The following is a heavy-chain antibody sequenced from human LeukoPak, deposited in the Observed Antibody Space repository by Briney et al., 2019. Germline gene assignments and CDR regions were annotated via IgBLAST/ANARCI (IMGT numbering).Heavy chain of an antibody. CDR1: GGTFSNYA. Sequence: SVKVSCKASGGTFSNYAISWVRQAPGQGLEWMGGIIPIFGTANYAQKFQGRVTITADESTSTAYMELSSLRSEDTAVYYCARAVGATTLLLYYFDYWGQGTLVTVSS. J-gene: IGHJ4*02. CDR3: ARAVGATTLLLYYFDY. V-gene: IGHV1-69*01. D-gene: IGHD1-26*01. CDR2: IIPIFGTA.